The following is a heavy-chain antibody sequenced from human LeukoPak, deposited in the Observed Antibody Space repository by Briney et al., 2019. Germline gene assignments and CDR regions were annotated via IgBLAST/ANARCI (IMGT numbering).Heavy chain of an antibody. V-gene: IGHV4-59*08. CDR3: ARHYDSGSYLLDF. Sequence: SETLSLTCTVSGGSIRGYFWSWIRQPPGKGLEWIGHIYSSGSTTYTPSLQGRVTISLDTSKNQFSLKLSSVTAADTAVYYCARHYDSGSYLLDFWGQGTLVTVSS. CDR1: GGSIRGYF. CDR2: IYSSGST. J-gene: IGHJ4*02. D-gene: IGHD3-10*01.